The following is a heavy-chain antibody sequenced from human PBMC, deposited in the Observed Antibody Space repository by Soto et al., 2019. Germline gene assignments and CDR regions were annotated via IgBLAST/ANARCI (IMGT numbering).Heavy chain of an antibody. Sequence: QVQLVESGGGVVQPGRSLRLSCAASGFTFSRYGMHWVRQAPGKGLEWVAVIWFDGSNKYYADSVKGRFIISRDNSKNTLYLQMNSLRAEDTAVYYCARDLGDYGDYDPSGYWGQGTLVSVSS. CDR3: ARDLGDYGDYDPSGY. J-gene: IGHJ4*02. V-gene: IGHV3-33*01. D-gene: IGHD4-17*01. CDR2: IWFDGSNK. CDR1: GFTFSRYG.